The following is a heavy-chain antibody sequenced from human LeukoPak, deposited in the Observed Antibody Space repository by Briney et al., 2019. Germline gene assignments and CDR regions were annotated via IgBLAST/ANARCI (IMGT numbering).Heavy chain of an antibody. J-gene: IGHJ6*03. V-gene: IGHV3-9*01. CDR3: ARTNEMIAARSYYYYMDV. D-gene: IGHD6-6*01. CDR1: GFTFDDYA. CDR2: ISWNSGSI. Sequence: GGSLRLSCAASGFTFDDYAMHWVRQAPGKGLEWVSGISWNSGSIGYADSVKGRFTISRDNAKNSLYLQMNSLRAEDTAVYCCARTNEMIAARSYYYYMDVWGKGTTVTVSS.